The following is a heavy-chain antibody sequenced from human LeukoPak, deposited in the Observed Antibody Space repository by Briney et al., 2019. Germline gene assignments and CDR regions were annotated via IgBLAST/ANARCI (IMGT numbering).Heavy chain of an antibody. CDR2: INSDGSST. D-gene: IGHD5-18*01. Sequence: GGSLRLSCAASGFSFSSYWMHWVRQAPGKGLVWVSRINSDGSSTSYADSVRGRFTISRDNARNTLYLQMNSLRAEDTAVYYCARGTGYSVVDYWGQGTLVTVSS. J-gene: IGHJ4*02. CDR1: GFSFSSYW. CDR3: ARGTGYSVVDY. V-gene: IGHV3-74*01.